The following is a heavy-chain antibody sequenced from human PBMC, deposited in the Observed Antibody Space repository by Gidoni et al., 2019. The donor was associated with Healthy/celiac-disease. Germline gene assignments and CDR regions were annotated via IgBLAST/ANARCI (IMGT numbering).Heavy chain of an antibody. CDR3: ARALLTYYLPYYYYYGMDV. Sequence: QVQLVQSGAEVKKPGASVNVSCKASGYTFTGYYMHWVRQAPGQGLEWMGWINPNSGGTNYAQKFQGWVTMTRDTSISTAYMELSRLRSDDTAVYYCARALLTYYLPYYYYYGMDVWGQGTTVTVSS. CDR2: INPNSGGT. V-gene: IGHV1-2*04. J-gene: IGHJ6*02. D-gene: IGHD3-22*01. CDR1: GYTFTGYY.